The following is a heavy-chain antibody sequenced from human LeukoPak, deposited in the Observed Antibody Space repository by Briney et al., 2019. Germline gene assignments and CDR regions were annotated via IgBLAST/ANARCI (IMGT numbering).Heavy chain of an antibody. CDR1: GGSFSGYY. D-gene: IGHD3-16*01. CDR2: INHSGST. CDR3: ARALRDYDYVWGSFHAFDI. Sequence: SETLSLTCAVYGGSFSGYYWSWIRQPPGKGLEWIGEINHSGSTNYNPSLKSRVTISVDTSKNQISLKLSSVTAADTAVYYCARALRDYDYVWGSFHAFDIWGQGTMVTVSS. J-gene: IGHJ3*02. V-gene: IGHV4-34*01.